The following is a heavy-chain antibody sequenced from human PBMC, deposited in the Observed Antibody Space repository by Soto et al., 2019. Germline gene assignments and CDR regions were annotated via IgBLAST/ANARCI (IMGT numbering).Heavy chain of an antibody. CDR3: AGLGYCSGGSCYPYYYYGMDV. D-gene: IGHD2-15*01. J-gene: IGHJ6*02. CDR1: GGSISSGDYY. CDR2: IYYSGSA. Sequence: PSATLSLTSTVSGGSISSGDYYWSWIRQPPGKGLEWIGYIYYSGSAYYNPSLKSRVTISVDTSKNQFSLKLSSVTAADTAVYYCAGLGYCSGGSCYPYYYYGMDVWGQGTTVTVSS. V-gene: IGHV4-30-4*02.